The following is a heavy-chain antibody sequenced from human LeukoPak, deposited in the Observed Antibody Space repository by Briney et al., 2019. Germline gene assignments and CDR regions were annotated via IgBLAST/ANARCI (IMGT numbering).Heavy chain of an antibody. CDR3: ARGFREYYYDSSGLYFDY. J-gene: IGHJ4*02. D-gene: IGHD3-22*01. Sequence: GGSLRLSCAASGFTFSSYAMSWVRQAPGKGLEWVSTISGSGVSTYYADSVKGRFTLSRDNSKNTLYLQMNSLRAEDTAVYYCARGFREYYYDSSGLYFDYWGQGTLVTVSS. CDR2: ISGSGVST. CDR1: GFTFSSYA. V-gene: IGHV3-23*01.